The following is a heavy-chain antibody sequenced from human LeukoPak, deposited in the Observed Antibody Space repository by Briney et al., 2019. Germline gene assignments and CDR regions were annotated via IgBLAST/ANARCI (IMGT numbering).Heavy chain of an antibody. V-gene: IGHV4-39*07. D-gene: IGHD2-2*01. Sequence: SETLSLTCTVSGGSISSSSYYWGWIRQPPGKGLEWIGSIYYSGSTHYNPSLKSRVTISVDTSKNQFSLKLSSVTAADTAVYYCARDSMDWFDPWGQGTLVTVSS. CDR3: ARDSMDWFDP. CDR1: GGSISSSSYY. CDR2: IYYSGST. J-gene: IGHJ5*02.